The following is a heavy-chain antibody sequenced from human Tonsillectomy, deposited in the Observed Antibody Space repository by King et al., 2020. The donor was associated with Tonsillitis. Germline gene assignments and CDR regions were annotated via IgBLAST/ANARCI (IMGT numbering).Heavy chain of an antibody. CDR3: ARGGLYCYGSGGRSGYYFDY. Sequence: QLVQSGAEVKKPGASVKVSCKASGYTFTSYDINWVRQATGQGLEWMGWLNPNSGNTGYAQKFQGRVTMTRNTSISTAYMELSSLRSEDTAVYYCARGGLYCYGSGGRSGYYFDYWGQGTLVTVSS. J-gene: IGHJ4*02. CDR2: LNPNSGNT. CDR1: GYTFTSYD. D-gene: IGHD3-10*01. V-gene: IGHV1-8*01.